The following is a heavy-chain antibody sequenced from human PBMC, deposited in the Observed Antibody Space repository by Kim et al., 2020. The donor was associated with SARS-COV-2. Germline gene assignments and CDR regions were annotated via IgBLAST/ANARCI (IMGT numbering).Heavy chain of an antibody. Sequence: GGSLRLSCAASGFTFSSYLMHWVRQAPGKGLAWVSRITGDGTNTLYADSVKGRFTISRDNAKKTLYLQMNSLRVEDTAIYYCTRYGSGSHFDYWGQGTLVTVSS. CDR2: ITGDGTNT. J-gene: IGHJ4*02. D-gene: IGHD3-10*01. CDR3: TRYGSGSHFDY. CDR1: GFTFSSYL. V-gene: IGHV3-74*01.